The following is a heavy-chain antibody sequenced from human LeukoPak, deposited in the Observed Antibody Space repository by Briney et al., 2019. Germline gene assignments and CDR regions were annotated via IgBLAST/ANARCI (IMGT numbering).Heavy chain of an antibody. CDR1: GFTFSSYE. V-gene: IGHV3-48*03. Sequence: GGSLRLSCAASGFTFSSYEMNWVRQAPGKGLEWVSYISSNGSTIYYADSVKGRFTISRDNAKNSLYLQMNSLRAEGTAVYYCAELGITMIGGVWGKGTTVTISS. D-gene: IGHD3-10*02. CDR2: ISSNGSTI. CDR3: AELGITMIGGV. J-gene: IGHJ6*04.